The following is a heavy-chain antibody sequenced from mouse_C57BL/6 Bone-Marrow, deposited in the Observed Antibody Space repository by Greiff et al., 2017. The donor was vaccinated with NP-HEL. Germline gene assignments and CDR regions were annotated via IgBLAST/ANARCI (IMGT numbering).Heavy chain of an antibody. CDR2: IRSKSNNYAT. D-gene: IGHD1-1*01. CDR1: GFSFNTYA. CDR3: VRRGYYYGRGWYFDV. J-gene: IGHJ1*03. Sequence: EVKLVESGGGLVQPKGSLKLSCAASGFSFNTYAMNWVRQAPGKGLEWVARIRSKSNNYATYYADSVKDRFTISRDDSESMLYLQMNNLKTEDTAMYYCVRRGYYYGRGWYFDVWGTGTTVTVSS. V-gene: IGHV10-1*01.